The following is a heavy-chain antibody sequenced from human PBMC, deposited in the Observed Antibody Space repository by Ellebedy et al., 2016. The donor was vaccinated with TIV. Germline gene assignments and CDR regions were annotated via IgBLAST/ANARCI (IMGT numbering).Heavy chain of an antibody. D-gene: IGHD6-19*01. CDR1: GFTFRSYT. J-gene: IGHJ6*02. CDR2: ISASGGSA. Sequence: PGGSLRFSCAASGFTFRSYTMSRVRQAPGKGLEWVSVISASGGSAYYADSVKGRFTVSRDNSRNTLYLQMHSLRAEDTALYYCAKDKEWLVSALPTYYGMDVWGQGTTVTVSS. CDR3: AKDKEWLVSALPTYYGMDV. V-gene: IGHV3-23*01.